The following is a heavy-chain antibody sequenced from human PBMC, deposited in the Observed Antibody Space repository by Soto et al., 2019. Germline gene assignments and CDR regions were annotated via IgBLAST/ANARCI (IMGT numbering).Heavy chain of an antibody. Sequence: AASVKVSCKASGYTFTSYGISWVRQAPGQGLEWMGWISAYNGNTNYAQKLQGRVTMTTDTSTSTAYMELRSLRSDDTAVYYCARFTVVRGVPEAQPSIYYGMDVWGQGTTVTVSS. CDR2: ISAYNGNT. CDR3: ARFTVVRGVPEAQPSIYYGMDV. V-gene: IGHV1-18*04. CDR1: GYTFTSYG. D-gene: IGHD3-10*01. J-gene: IGHJ6*02.